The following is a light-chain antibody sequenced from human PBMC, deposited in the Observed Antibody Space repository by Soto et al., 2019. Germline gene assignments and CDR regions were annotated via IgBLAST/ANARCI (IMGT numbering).Light chain of an antibody. V-gene: IGKV3-15*01. CDR1: QSVSSN. J-gene: IGKJ1*01. CDR3: QQFNTWPQT. Sequence: EIVMTQSAATLSVSPGERATRSCRASQSVSSNLAWYQQKSGQAPRLLIYGASTRATGIPARFSGSGSGTEFTLTISSLQSEDFAVYFCQQFNTWPQTFGQGTKVDIK. CDR2: GAS.